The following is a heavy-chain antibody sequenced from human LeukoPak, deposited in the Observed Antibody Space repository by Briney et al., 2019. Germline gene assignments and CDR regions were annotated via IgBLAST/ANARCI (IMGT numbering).Heavy chain of an antibody. V-gene: IGHV1-2*02. CDR2: INPNSGGT. D-gene: IGHD3-22*01. J-gene: IGHJ4*02. Sequence: ASVKVSCKASGYTFTGYYMHWVRQAPGQGLEWMGWINPNSGGTNYAQKFQGRVTMTRDTSISTAYMELSRLRSDDTAVYYCAREFYYYDSSGYYRWGQGTLVTVSS. CDR1: GYTFTGYY. CDR3: AREFYYYDSSGYYR.